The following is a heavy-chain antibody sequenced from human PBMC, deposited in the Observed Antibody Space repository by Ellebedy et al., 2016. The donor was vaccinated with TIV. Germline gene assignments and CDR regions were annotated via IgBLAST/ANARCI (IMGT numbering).Heavy chain of an antibody. CDR2: IFSTGTT. CDR3: ARVDRGLAFDY. V-gene: IGHV3-53*01. CDR1: GFGVSANY. J-gene: IGHJ4*02. Sequence: GESLKISCAVSGFGVSANYLSWVRQAPGKGLEWVSIIFSTGTTYHADSVKGRFTIPRDTSKNMVYLQMNSLRAEDTAVYYCARVDRGLAFDYWGRGTLVTVSS. D-gene: IGHD3-22*01.